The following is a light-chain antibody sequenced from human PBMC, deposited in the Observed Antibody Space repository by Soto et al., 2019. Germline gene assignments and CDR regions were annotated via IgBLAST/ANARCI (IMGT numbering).Light chain of an antibody. V-gene: IGKV1-39*01. J-gene: IGKJ1*01. CDR1: QTISNY. CDR2: AAS. CDR3: QQTYNTPRT. Sequence: DIQMAQSPSSLSAPVGDRVSVTWRASQTISNYLNWYQQTPGKAPKALIYAASSLQSGVPSRFSGSGSGTDFTLTISSLQPEDFATYYCQQTYNTPRTCGQGTKGDIK.